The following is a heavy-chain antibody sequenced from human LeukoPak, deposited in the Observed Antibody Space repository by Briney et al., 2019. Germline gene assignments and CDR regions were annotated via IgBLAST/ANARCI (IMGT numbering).Heavy chain of an antibody. J-gene: IGHJ3*02. V-gene: IGHV3-30-3*01. CDR3: ARERQDTILHSGAFDI. D-gene: IGHD2-21*01. Sequence: GGSLRLSCAASGFTFSTYFMHWVRQAPGKGLEWVADIASDGGRTFYVESVKGRFTISRDNSKNTLYLQMNSLRAEDTAVYFCARERQDTILHSGAFDIWGQGTMVTVSS. CDR2: IASDGGRT. CDR1: GFTFSTYF.